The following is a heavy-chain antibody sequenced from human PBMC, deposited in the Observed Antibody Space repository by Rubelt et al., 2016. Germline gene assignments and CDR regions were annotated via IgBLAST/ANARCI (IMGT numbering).Heavy chain of an antibody. CDR2: INTNTGNP. V-gene: IGHV7-4-1*02. CDR3: SGGSWQRARWPP. D-gene: IGHD3-10*01. CDR1: GYTFTSYA. Sequence: QVQLVQSGSELKKPGASVKVSCKASGYTFTSYAMNWVRQAPGQGLEGMGWINTNTGNPTYSQGFTGAVGLLLDTYSHTGYHENQQRKAEDAALDCRSGGSWQRARWPPLGQGPLVT. J-gene: IGHJ5*02.